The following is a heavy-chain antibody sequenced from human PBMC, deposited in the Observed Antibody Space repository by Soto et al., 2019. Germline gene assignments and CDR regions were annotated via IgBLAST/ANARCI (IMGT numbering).Heavy chain of an antibody. CDR3: LSYYYDSSGYNFDY. CDR2: ISGSGGST. CDR1: GFTFSSYA. Sequence: EVQLLESGGGLVQPGGSLRLSCAASGFTFSSYAMSWVRQAPGKGLDWVSTISGSGGSTYYADSVKGRFTISRDNSKNTLYLQMNILRAEDTAVYYCLSYYYDSSGYNFDYWGQGTLVTVSS. V-gene: IGHV3-23*01. D-gene: IGHD3-22*01. J-gene: IGHJ4*02.